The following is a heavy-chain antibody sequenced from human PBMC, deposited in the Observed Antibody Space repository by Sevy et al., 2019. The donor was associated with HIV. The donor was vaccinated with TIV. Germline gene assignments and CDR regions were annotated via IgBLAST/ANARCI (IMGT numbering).Heavy chain of an antibody. Sequence: ASVKVSCTASGYTFTSYHITWVRQAPGQGLEWMGWITANNGNTNYAQRLQGRVTMTTDTSTNTAYMELRSLRSDDTAVYYCARAPSGSQGRRQYFRHWGQGTLVTVSS. CDR3: ARAPSGSQGRRQYFRH. V-gene: IGHV1-18*01. CDR1: GYTFTSYH. CDR2: ITANNGNT. D-gene: IGHD1-26*01. J-gene: IGHJ1*01.